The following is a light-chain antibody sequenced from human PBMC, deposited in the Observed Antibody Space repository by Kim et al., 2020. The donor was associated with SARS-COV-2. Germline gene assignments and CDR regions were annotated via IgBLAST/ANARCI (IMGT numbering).Light chain of an antibody. CDR2: WAS. V-gene: IGKV4-1*01. J-gene: IGKJ4*01. CDR3: QQYYSTPLT. Sequence: ATIHCNTSQSVLCSSDNKNYLAWYQQKPGQPPKLLIYWASTRESGVPDRFTGGGSGTDFTLIISSLQAEDVAVYYCQQYYSTPLTFGGGTKVDIK. CDR1: QSVLCSSDNKNY.